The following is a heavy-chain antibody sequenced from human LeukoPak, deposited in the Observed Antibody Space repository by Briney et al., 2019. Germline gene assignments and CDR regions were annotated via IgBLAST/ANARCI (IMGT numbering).Heavy chain of an antibody. CDR3: AKRYSGSSGLYNFDY. J-gene: IGHJ4*02. D-gene: IGHD1-26*01. V-gene: IGHV3-9*01. CDR1: GFTFGDYA. Sequence: GGSLRLSCAASGFTFGDYAMHWIRQPPGKGLEWVSGISWNSGSIGYADSVKGRFTISRDNAKNSLYLQMNSLRAEDTAVYYCAKRYSGSSGLYNFDYWGQGTLVTVSS. CDR2: ISWNSGSI.